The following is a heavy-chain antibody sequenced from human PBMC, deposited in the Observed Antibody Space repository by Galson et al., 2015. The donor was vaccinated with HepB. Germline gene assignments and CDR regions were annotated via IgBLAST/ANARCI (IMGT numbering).Heavy chain of an antibody. J-gene: IGHJ6*02. CDR2: IYSGCST. CDR1: GFTVSSNY. D-gene: IGHD6-19*01. V-gene: IGHV3-66*01. Sequence: SLRLSCAASGFTVSSNYMSWVRQAPGKGLAWVSVIYSGCSTYYADSVKGRFTLSRDNSKNTLYLQMNSLRTEDTALYYCARAILSLRIAVAGPVYGMDVWGQGTTVTVSS. CDR3: ARAILSLRIAVAGPVYGMDV.